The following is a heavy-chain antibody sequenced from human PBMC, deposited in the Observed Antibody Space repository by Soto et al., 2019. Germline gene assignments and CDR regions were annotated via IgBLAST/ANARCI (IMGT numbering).Heavy chain of an antibody. Sequence: SETLSLTCPVSGDSMTDGDYYWSWIRQPPGKDLEWIAYIYYNGIIHYNPSLKSRVTISLEPSKNQFSLKMTSVTDADTAVYSCARCIQERFDPRGQRTPVHVSS. CDR3: ARCIQERFDP. CDR1: GDSMTDGDYY. J-gene: IGHJ5*02. CDR2: IYYNGII. D-gene: IGHD5-18*01. V-gene: IGHV4-30-4*01.